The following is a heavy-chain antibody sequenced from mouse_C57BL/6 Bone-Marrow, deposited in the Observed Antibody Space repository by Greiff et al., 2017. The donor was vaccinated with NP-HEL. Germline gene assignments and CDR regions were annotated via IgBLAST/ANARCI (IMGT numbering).Heavy chain of an antibody. CDR1: GYTFTSYW. J-gene: IGHJ1*03. V-gene: IGHV1-55*01. CDR3: ARAYYSNSWYFDV. D-gene: IGHD2-5*01. CDR2: IYPGSGST. Sequence: QVQLQQPGAELVKPGASVKMSCKASGYTFTSYWITWVKQRPGQGLEWIGDIYPGSGSTNYNEKFKSKATLTVDTSSSTAYMQLSSLTSEDSADYYCARAYYSNSWYFDVWGTGTTVTVSS.